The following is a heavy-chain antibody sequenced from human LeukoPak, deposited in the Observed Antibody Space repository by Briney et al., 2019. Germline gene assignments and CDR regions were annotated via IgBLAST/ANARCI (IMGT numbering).Heavy chain of an antibody. CDR3: ARGTLQRITMVRGVLNYGMDV. CDR1: GGTFSSYA. Sequence: AASVTVSCTASGGTFSSYAISWVRQAPGQGLEWMGRIIPILGIANYAQKFQGRVTITADKSTSTAYMELSSLRSEDTAVYYYARGTLQRITMVRGVLNYGMDVWGQGTTVTVSS. J-gene: IGHJ6*02. V-gene: IGHV1-69*04. CDR2: IIPILGIA. D-gene: IGHD3-10*01.